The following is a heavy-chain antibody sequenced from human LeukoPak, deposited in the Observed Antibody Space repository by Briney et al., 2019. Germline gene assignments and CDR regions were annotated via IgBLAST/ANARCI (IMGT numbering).Heavy chain of an antibody. CDR2: ISSSGSTI. Sequence: PGGSLRLSCAASGFTFSDYYMSWIRQAPGKGLEWVSYISSSGSTIYYADSVKGRFTISRDNAKNSLYLQMNSLRAEDTAVYYCARARDNWRYYFDYWGQGTLVTVSS. CDR1: GFTFSDYY. D-gene: IGHD1-1*01. J-gene: IGHJ4*02. CDR3: ARARDNWRYYFDY. V-gene: IGHV3-11*04.